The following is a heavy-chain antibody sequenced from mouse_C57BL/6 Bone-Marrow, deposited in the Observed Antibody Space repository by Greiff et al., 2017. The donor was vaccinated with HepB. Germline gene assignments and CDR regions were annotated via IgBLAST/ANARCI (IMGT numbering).Heavy chain of an antibody. D-gene: IGHD1-1*01. CDR1: GFTFSSYA. J-gene: IGHJ3*01. V-gene: IGHV5-9-1*02. CDR2: ISSGGDYI. CDR3: TRSEYYYGSSPAWFAY. Sequence: EVKLMESGEGLVKPGGSLKLSCAASGFTFSSYAMSWVRQTPEKRLEWVAYISSGGDYIYYADTVKGRFTISRDNARNTLYLQRSSLKSEDTAMYYCTRSEYYYGSSPAWFAYWGQGTLVTVSA.